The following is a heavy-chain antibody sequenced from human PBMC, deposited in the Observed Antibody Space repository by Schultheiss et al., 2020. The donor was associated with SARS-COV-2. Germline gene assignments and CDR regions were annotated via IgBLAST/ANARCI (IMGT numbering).Heavy chain of an antibody. CDR2: INHSGST. Sequence: SETLSLTCAVYGGSFSGYYWSWIRQPPGKGLEWIGEINHSGSTNYNPSLESRVTISVDTSQNQFSLKLNSVTAADTAVYYCARGPVGAIGAGWFDPWGQRTLVTVSS. J-gene: IGHJ5*02. D-gene: IGHD1-26*01. V-gene: IGHV4-34*01. CDR3: ARGPVGAIGAGWFDP. CDR1: GGSFSGYY.